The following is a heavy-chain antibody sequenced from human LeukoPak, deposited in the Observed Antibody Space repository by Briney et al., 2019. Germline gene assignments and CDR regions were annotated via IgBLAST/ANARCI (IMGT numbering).Heavy chain of an antibody. J-gene: IGHJ3*02. CDR3: ARDEARGSYIGHAFDI. D-gene: IGHD1-26*01. CDR1: GYTFTSYD. V-gene: IGHV1-8*01. CDR2: MNPNSGNT. Sequence: GASVKVSCKASGYTFTSYDINWVRQATGQGLEWMGWMNPNSGNTGYAQKFQGRVTMTRNTSISTAYMELSSLRSEDTAVYYCARDEARGSYIGHAFDIWGQGTMVTVSS.